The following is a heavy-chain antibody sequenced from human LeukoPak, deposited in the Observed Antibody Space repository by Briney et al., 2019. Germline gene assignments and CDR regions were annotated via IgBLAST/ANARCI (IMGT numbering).Heavy chain of an antibody. CDR3: ARDNPPDY. CDR1: GFTFSSYA. Sequence: GGSLRLSCAASGFTFSSYAMSWVRQAPGKGLEWVANIKQDGSEKSYVESVRGRFTISRDNAKNSLYLQLNSLRAEDTALYYCARDNPPDYWGQGTLVTVSS. V-gene: IGHV3-7*03. CDR2: IKQDGSEK. J-gene: IGHJ4*02.